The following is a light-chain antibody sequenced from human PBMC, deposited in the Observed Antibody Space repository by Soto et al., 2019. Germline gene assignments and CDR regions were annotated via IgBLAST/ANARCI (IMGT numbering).Light chain of an antibody. V-gene: IGLV2-14*01. CDR1: SSDVGGHNY. Sequence: QSALTQPASVSGSPGQSITISCIGTSSDVGGHNYVSWYQQFPGKAPKLIISEVSDRPSGISSRFSGSTSGNTASLTISWLQAEDEADYFCSSYTSRDTWVFGGGTKVTV. CDR3: SSYTSRDTWV. J-gene: IGLJ3*02. CDR2: EVS.